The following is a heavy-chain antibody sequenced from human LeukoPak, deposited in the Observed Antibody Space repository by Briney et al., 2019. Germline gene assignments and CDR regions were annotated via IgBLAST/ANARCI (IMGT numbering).Heavy chain of an antibody. Sequence: SETLSLTCAVYGGSFSGYYWSWIRQPPGKGLEWIGEINHSGSTNYNPSLKSRVTISVDTSKNQFSLKLSSVTAADTAVYYCARQGNYGDYGPWFDPWGQGTLVTVSS. CDR3: ARQGNYGDYGPWFDP. D-gene: IGHD4-17*01. J-gene: IGHJ5*02. V-gene: IGHV4-34*01. CDR2: INHSGST. CDR1: GGSFSGYY.